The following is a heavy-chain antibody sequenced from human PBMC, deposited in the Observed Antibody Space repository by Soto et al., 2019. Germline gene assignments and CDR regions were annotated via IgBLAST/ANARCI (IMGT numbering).Heavy chain of an antibody. V-gene: IGHV1-69*12. D-gene: IGHD3-10*01. Sequence: QVQLVQSGAEVKKPGSSVKVSCKASGGTFSSYAISWVRQAPGQGLEWMGGIIPIFGTANYAQKFQGRVTITADESTSTAYMELSSLRSEDTAVYYCAKQAITMVRGVIHTYYYYYGMDVWGQGTTVTVSS. CDR3: AKQAITMVRGVIHTYYYYYGMDV. CDR2: IIPIFGTA. J-gene: IGHJ6*02. CDR1: GGTFSSYA.